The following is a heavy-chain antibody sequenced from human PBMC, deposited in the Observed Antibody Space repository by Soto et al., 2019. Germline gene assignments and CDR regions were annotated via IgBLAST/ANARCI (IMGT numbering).Heavy chain of an antibody. CDR3: ARCYCTVGSCYTCWHFDL. Sequence: QAQLVQSGAEVKKPGASVKVSCQAGGYTFADYGISWVRQPPGQGLEWVGWIGPYNGNTNYAQNLQDRVTMTTDTSTNTAYMELRSLRSDDTALYYCARCYCTVGSCYTCWHFDLWGRGTLLTVSS. D-gene: IGHD2-15*01. CDR1: GYTFADYG. J-gene: IGHJ2*01. CDR2: IGPYNGNT. V-gene: IGHV1-18*01.